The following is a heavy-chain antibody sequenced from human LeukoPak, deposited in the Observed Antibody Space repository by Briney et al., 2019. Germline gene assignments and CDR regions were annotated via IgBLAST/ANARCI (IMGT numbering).Heavy chain of an antibody. CDR1: GYTFTSYA. CDR2: ISAYNGNT. V-gene: IGHV1-18*01. Sequence: ASVKVSCKASGYTFTSYAMNWVRQAPGQGLEWMGWISAYNGNTNYAQKLQGRVTMTTDTSTSTAYMELRSLRSDDTAVYYCARADCTNGVCYAFDYWGQGTLVTVSS. J-gene: IGHJ4*02. D-gene: IGHD2-8*01. CDR3: ARADCTNGVCYAFDY.